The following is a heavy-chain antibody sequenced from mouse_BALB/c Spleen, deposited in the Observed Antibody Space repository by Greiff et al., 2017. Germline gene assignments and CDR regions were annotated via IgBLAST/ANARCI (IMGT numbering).Heavy chain of an antibody. Sequence: QVQLQQSGAELAKPGASVKMSCKASGYTFTSYWMHWVKQRPGQGLEWIGYINPSTGYTEYNQKFKDKATLTADKSSSTAYMQLSSLTSEDSAVYYCARMRNRYYFDYWGQGTTLTVSS. J-gene: IGHJ2*01. CDR2: INPSTGYT. CDR3: ARMRNRYYFDY. V-gene: IGHV1-7*01. CDR1: GYTFTSYW.